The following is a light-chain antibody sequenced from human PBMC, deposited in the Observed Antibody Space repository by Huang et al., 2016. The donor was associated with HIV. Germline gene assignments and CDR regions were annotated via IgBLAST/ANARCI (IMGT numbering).Light chain of an antibody. J-gene: IGKJ1*01. V-gene: IGKV3-11*01. CDR2: EAS. CDR1: QSVSSY. CDR3: QQRSNWPPWT. Sequence: EIVLTQSPATLSLSPGERATLSCRASQSVSSYLAWYQQKPGQAPRLLSDEASNRATGIPARFSGSGSGTDFTLTISSLEPEDFAVYYCQQRSNWPPWTFGQGTKVEIK.